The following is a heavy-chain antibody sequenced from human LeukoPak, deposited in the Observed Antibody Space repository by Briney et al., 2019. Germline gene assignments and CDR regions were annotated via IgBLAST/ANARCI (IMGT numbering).Heavy chain of an antibody. CDR2: INPNSGGT. Sequence: GASVKVSGKASGYTFTGYYMHWVRQAPGQGLEWMGRINPNSGGTNYAQKFQGRVTMTRDTSISTAYMELSRLRSDDTAVYYCARDRGLPVATIAALDYWGQGTLVTVSS. V-gene: IGHV1-2*06. CDR1: GYTFTGYY. D-gene: IGHD5-12*01. CDR3: ARDRGLPVATIAALDY. J-gene: IGHJ4*02.